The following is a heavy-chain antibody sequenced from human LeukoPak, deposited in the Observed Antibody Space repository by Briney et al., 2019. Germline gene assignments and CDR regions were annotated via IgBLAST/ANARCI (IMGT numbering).Heavy chain of an antibody. CDR3: ARVRRGGDSRYFDY. V-gene: IGHV3-11*01. Sequence: RTGGSLRLSCAASGFTFSDYYMSLIRQAPGKGLDWVSYISNTGSPIYYADSVKVRFSISRDNAKNSLLLQMNSLRAEDTAVYYCARVRRGGDSRYFDYWGQGTLVTVSS. D-gene: IGHD2-21*01. J-gene: IGHJ4*02. CDR1: GFTFSDYY. CDR2: ISNTGSPI.